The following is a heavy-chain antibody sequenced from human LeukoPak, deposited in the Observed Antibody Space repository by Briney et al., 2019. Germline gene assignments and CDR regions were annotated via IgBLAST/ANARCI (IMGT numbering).Heavy chain of an antibody. D-gene: IGHD6-19*01. Sequence: ASVKVSCKSSGYIFTGHYMHWARQAPGQGLEWVGWINPNSGDRNSAQKFQGRVTMTRDTSISTLYMELSSLGPDDTAVYYCAREGWDQRDTAAFDHWGQGTLVTVSS. CDR3: AREGWDQRDTAAFDH. CDR2: INPNSGDR. J-gene: IGHJ4*02. V-gene: IGHV1-2*02. CDR1: GYIFTGHY.